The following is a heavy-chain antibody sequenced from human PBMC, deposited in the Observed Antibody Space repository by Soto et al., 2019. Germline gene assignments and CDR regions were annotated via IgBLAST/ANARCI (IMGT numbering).Heavy chain of an antibody. J-gene: IGHJ4*02. CDR3: AKDRNYPRDQFHY. V-gene: IGHV3-23*01. D-gene: IGHD1-7*01. CDR2: ISANGQGI. CDR1: GFTFNTYA. Sequence: GGSLRLSCAASGFTFNTYALSWVRQAPGKGLEWVSAISANGQGIYYADSVRGRFTISRDNSKNTIFLHMDSLRAEDTAVYYCAKDRNYPRDQFHYWGQGTLVTVSS.